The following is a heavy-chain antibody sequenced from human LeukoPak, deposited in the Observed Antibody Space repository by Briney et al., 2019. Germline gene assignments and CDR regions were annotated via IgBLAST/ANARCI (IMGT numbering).Heavy chain of an antibody. Sequence: GGSLRLSCAASGFTFSSYAMHWVRQAPGKGLEWVAVISYDGSNKYYADSVKRRFTISRDNSKNTLYLQMNSLRAEDTAVYYCARDSSSSGSRWFDPWGQGTLVTVSS. CDR3: ARDSSSSGSRWFDP. D-gene: IGHD6-19*01. CDR2: ISYDGSNK. J-gene: IGHJ5*02. CDR1: GFTFSSYA. V-gene: IGHV3-30*04.